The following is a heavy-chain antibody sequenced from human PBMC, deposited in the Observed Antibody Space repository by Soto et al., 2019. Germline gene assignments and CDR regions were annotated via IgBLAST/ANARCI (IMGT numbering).Heavy chain of an antibody. Sequence: GGSLRLSCAASGFTFSSYAMSWVRQAPGKGLEWVSAISGSGGSTYYADSVKGRFTISRDNSKNTLYLQMNSLKAEDTAVYYCAKDGSCSGGSCIPYFYFMDVWGKGTTVTVSS. CDR3: AKDGSCSGGSCIPYFYFMDV. D-gene: IGHD2-15*01. CDR1: GFTFSSYA. V-gene: IGHV3-23*01. J-gene: IGHJ6*03. CDR2: ISGSGGST.